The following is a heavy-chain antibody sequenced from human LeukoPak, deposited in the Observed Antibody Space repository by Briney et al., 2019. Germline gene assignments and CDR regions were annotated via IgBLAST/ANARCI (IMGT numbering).Heavy chain of an antibody. CDR1: GYTLTNYW. D-gene: IGHD1-26*01. J-gene: IGHJ4*02. Sequence: GESLMISCNASGYTLTNYWIGSVRQMPGKCLEWMGIIYPGYSDTRYSPSFQGQVTISADKSITTAYLPWSGLKASDTAMYYCARSVSGSYPTFDCWGQGTLVTVSS. CDR3: ARSVSGSYPTFDC. V-gene: IGHV5-51*01. CDR2: IYPGYSDT.